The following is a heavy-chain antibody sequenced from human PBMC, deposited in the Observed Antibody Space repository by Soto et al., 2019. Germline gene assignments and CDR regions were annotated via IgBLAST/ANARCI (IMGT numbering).Heavy chain of an antibody. D-gene: IGHD6-13*01. CDR2: IWYDGSNK. CDR1: GFTFSSYG. V-gene: IGHV3-33*01. Sequence: GGSLRLSCAASGFTFSSYGMHWVRQAPGKGLEWVAVIWYDGSNKYYADSVKGRFTISRDNSKNTLYLQMNSLRAEDTAVYYCARDPGIAAAGGRTYYFDYWGQGTLVTVSS. CDR3: ARDPGIAAAGGRTYYFDY. J-gene: IGHJ4*02.